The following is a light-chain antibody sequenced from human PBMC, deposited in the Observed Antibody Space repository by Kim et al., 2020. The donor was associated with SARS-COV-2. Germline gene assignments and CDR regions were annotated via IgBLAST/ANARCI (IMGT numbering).Light chain of an antibody. V-gene: IGKV1-5*03. J-gene: IGKJ4*01. CDR3: QQYNIDST. CDR1: QNIDNW. CDR2: KAS. Sequence: DIQMTQSPSTLSASVGDRVTITCRASQNIDNWLAWYQQKPGKAPKILISKASSLESGVPSRFSGSGSGTEFTLTISSVQSDDVANYYCQQYNIDSTFGGGTKLQI.